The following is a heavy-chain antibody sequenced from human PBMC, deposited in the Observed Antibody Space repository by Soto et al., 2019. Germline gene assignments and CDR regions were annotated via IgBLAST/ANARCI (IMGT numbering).Heavy chain of an antibody. J-gene: IGHJ4*02. CDR3: ARRVWGGGYCDC. D-gene: IGHD2-15*01. Sequence: EVQLAESGGGLVQPGGSLRLSCAASGFTFSGYWLHWVRQVPGNGLVWVSRISGDGSSTNYADFAKGRFTISRDNAKNTVYLQMHSLRVEDTAVYYCARRVWGGGYCDCWVQGILVTVFS. V-gene: IGHV3-74*01. CDR2: ISGDGSST. CDR1: GFTFSGYW.